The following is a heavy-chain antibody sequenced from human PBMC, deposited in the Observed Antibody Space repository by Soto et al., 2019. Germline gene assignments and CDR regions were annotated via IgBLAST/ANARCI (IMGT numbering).Heavy chain of an antibody. D-gene: IGHD3-22*01. CDR1: GGTFSSYA. Sequence: ASVKVSCKASGGTFSSYAISWVRQAPGQGLEWMGGIIPIFGTANYAQKFQGRVTITADESTSTAYMELSSLRSEDTAVYYCARGDYYDSSGYYRYNWFDPWGQGTLVTVS. J-gene: IGHJ5*02. CDR2: IIPIFGTA. V-gene: IGHV1-69*13. CDR3: ARGDYYDSSGYYRYNWFDP.